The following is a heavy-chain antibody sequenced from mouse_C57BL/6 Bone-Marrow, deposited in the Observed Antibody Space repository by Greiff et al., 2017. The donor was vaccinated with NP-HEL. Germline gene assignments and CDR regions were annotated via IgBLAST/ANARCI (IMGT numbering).Heavy chain of an antibody. CDR2: INPYNGGT. CDR3: ARDRFTVALDY. V-gene: IGHV1-19*01. Sequence: VQLQQSGPVLVKPGASVKMSCKASGYTFTDYYMNWVKQSHGKSLVWIGVINPYNGGTSYNQKFKGKATLTVDKSSSTAYMELNSLTSEDSAVYYCARDRFTVALDYWGQGTTLTVSS. J-gene: IGHJ2*01. D-gene: IGHD1-1*01. CDR1: GYTFTDYY.